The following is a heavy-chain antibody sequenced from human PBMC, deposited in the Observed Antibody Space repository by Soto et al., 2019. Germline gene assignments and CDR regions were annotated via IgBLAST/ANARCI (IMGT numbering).Heavy chain of an antibody. D-gene: IGHD3-16*01. CDR3: AKGRGGKTEANFGMGV. CDR2: ISPFGGAT. Sequence: GASVKVSCKASGDSVSNDYLHWVRQAPGQGFEWLGLISPFGGATAYAQRFKGRVTVTMDKSSTSFYLELSSLRSDDTAVYYCAKGRGGKTEANFGMGVWGQGFTGTVSS. J-gene: IGHJ6*02. CDR1: GDSVSNDY. V-gene: IGHV1-46*01.